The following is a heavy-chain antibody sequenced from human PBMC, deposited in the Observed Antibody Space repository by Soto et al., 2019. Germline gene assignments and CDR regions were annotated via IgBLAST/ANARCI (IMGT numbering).Heavy chain of an antibody. CDR1: GGSISSYY. Sequence: SETLSLTCTVSGGSISSYYWSWIRQPPGKGLEWIGYIYYSGSTNYNPSLKSRVTISVDTSKNQFSLKLSSVTAADTAVYYCARDSATMVRGVIANGFDPWGQGTLVTVS. CDR2: IYYSGST. V-gene: IGHV4-59*01. J-gene: IGHJ5*02. CDR3: ARDSATMVRGVIANGFDP. D-gene: IGHD3-10*01.